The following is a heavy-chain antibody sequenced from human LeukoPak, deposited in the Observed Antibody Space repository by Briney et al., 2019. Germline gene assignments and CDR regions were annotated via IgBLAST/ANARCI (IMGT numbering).Heavy chain of an antibody. CDR3: ATPLTPPLLQYYGMDV. Sequence: ASVKVSCKVSGYTLTELSMHWVRQAPGKALEWMGRFHPEDGETIYAQKSQGRVTMPEDTSTDTAYMALSSLRSEDTAVYYCATPLTPPLLQYYGMDVWGQGTTVTVSS. CDR2: FHPEDGET. V-gene: IGHV1-24*01. D-gene: IGHD1-26*01. CDR1: GYTLTELS. J-gene: IGHJ6*02.